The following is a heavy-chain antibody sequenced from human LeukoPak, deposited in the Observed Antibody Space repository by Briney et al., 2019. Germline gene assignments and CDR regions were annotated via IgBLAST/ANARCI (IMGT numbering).Heavy chain of an antibody. Sequence: ATVKVSCKASGYTFTSYGISWVRQAPGQGLEWMGWISAYNGNTRYAQKLQGRVTMTRHTSTSTAYMELRSLGSDDTGVYYCTREVRGDYWGLWGQGTLVSVSS. J-gene: IGHJ4*02. V-gene: IGHV1-18*01. CDR1: GYTFTSYG. CDR3: TREVRGDYWGL. D-gene: IGHD4-17*01. CDR2: ISAYNGNT.